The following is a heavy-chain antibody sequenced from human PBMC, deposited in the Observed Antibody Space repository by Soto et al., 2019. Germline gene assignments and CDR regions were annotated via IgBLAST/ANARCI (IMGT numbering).Heavy chain of an antibody. Sequence: GGSLRLSCAASGFTVSSNYMSWVRQAPGKGLEWVSVIYSGGSTYYADSVKGRFTISRDNSKNTLYLQMNSLRAEDTAVYYCAREEVVPAAPYYYYGMDFWGQGTTVTVSS. CDR1: GFTVSSNY. D-gene: IGHD2-2*01. J-gene: IGHJ6*02. CDR3: AREEVVPAAPYYYYGMDF. V-gene: IGHV3-53*01. CDR2: IYSGGST.